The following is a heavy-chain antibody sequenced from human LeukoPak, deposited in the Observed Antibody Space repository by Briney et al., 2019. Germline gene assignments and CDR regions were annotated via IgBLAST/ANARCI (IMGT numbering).Heavy chain of an antibody. J-gene: IGHJ4*02. CDR1: GFTFSSYG. D-gene: IGHD2-2*01. V-gene: IGHV3-33*06. Sequence: GRSLRLSCAASGFTFSSYGMHWVRQAPGKGLEWVAVIWYDGSNKYYADSVKGRFTISRDNSKNTLYLQMNSLRAEDTAVYYCAKDPQKGDIVVVPAANIFYWGQGTLVTVSS. CDR3: AKDPQKGDIVVVPAANIFY. CDR2: IWYDGSNK.